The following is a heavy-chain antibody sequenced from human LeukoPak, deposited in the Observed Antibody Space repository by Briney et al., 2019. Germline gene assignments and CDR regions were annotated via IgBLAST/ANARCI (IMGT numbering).Heavy chain of an antibody. J-gene: IGHJ4*02. D-gene: IGHD4-17*01. V-gene: IGHV4-34*01. CDR3: ARDQATDYGDYHGLFDY. CDR2: INHSGST. Sequence: PSETLSLTCAVYGGSFSGYYWSWIRQPPGKGLEWIGEINHSGSTNYNPSLKSRVTISVDTSKNQFSLKLSSVTAADTAVYYCARDQATDYGDYHGLFDYWGQGTLVTVSS. CDR1: GGSFSGYY.